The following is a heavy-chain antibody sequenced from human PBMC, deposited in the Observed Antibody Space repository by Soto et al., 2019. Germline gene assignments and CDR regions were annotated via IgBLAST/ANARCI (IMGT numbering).Heavy chain of an antibody. Sequence: ASVKVSCKVSGYTLTELSMHWVRQAPGKGLEWMGGFDPEDGETIYAQKFQGRVTMTEDTSTDTAYMELSSLRSEDTAVYYCATSYPGGDYIWGSSAPAKWGQGTLVTVSS. CDR2: FDPEDGET. J-gene: IGHJ4*02. CDR3: ATSYPGGDYIWGSSAPAK. V-gene: IGHV1-24*01. CDR1: GYTLTELS. D-gene: IGHD3-16*01.